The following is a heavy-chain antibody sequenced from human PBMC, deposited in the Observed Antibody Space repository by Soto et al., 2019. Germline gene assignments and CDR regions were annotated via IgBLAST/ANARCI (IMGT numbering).Heavy chain of an antibody. V-gene: IGHV1-69*02. Sequence: GASVKVSCKASGGTFSSYTISWVRQAPGQGLEWMGRIIPILGIANYAQKFQGRVTITADKSTSTAYMELSSLRSEDTAVYYCARGAHHITMIVVVIDRLAFDIWGQGTMVTVSS. CDR1: GGTFSSYT. CDR3: ARGAHHITMIVVVIDRLAFDI. J-gene: IGHJ3*02. CDR2: IIPILGIA. D-gene: IGHD3-22*01.